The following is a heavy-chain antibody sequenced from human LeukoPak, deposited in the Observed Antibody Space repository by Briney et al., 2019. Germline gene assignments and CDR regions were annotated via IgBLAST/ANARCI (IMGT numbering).Heavy chain of an antibody. CDR3: AKRMATFGGPFDI. J-gene: IGHJ3*02. Sequence: PGGSLRLSSAASGFTFSSYHISWVRQAPGKGLEWVSAISGSGGTTYYADSVKGRCTISRDNSKNTLYLQMDSLRAEDTAVYYCAKRMATFGGPFDIWGQGTMVTVSS. V-gene: IGHV3-23*01. D-gene: IGHD5-24*01. CDR1: GFTFSSYH. CDR2: ISGSGGTT.